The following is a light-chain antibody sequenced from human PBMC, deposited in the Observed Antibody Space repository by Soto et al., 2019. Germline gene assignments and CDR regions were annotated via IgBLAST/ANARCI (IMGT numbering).Light chain of an antibody. CDR3: LLDYAYFWA. J-gene: IGKJ1*01. CDR2: AAS. Sequence: IQLTQSPSSLSASVGDRVTITCRTSQGIRSALGWYQQKPGKVPKLLIYAASTLQSGVPSRFSGSGSGRDFTLTISSLQPEDFATYYCLLDYAYFWAFGQGTKVDI. CDR1: QGIRSA. V-gene: IGKV1-6*01.